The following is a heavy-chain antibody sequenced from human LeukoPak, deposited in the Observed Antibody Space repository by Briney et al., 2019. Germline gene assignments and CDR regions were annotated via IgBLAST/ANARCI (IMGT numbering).Heavy chain of an antibody. CDR3: ARDRGDGYNSFDY. CDR1: GFXFSSYA. D-gene: IGHD5-24*01. V-gene: IGHV3-64*01. CDR2: ISSNGGST. Sequence: PGGSLRLSCAASGFXFSSYAMHWVRQAPGKGLEYVSAISSNGGSTYYANSVKGRFTISRDNSKNTLYLQMGSLRAEDMAVYYCARDRGDGYNSFDYWGQGTLVTVSS. J-gene: IGHJ4*02.